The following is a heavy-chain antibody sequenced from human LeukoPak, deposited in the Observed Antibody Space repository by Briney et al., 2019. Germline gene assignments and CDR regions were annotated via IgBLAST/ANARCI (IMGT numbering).Heavy chain of an antibody. CDR3: ARHSFGGWYYFDY. D-gene: IGHD6-19*01. J-gene: IGHJ4*02. Sequence: GGSLRLSCAASGFTFSSYGMHWVRQAPGKGLEWVAVIWYDGSNKYYAVSVKGRFTVSRDNSKNTLSLQMDSLRAEDTAVYYCARHSFGGWYYFDYWGQGTLVTVSS. V-gene: IGHV3-33*01. CDR1: GFTFSSYG. CDR2: IWYDGSNK.